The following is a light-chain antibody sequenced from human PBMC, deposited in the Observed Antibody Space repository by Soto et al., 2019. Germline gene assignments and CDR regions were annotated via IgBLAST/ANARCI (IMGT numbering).Light chain of an antibody. Sequence: LTQSPGTVSLSTGDRATLSCRASQSVSNDYVAWVQQKPGQTPRLLIYSVSSRATGLPDRVSGSGSGTDFTLTISSLEPEDFAVYYCQQYGNSPPTFGQGTKVDIK. CDR3: QQYGNSPPT. CDR1: QSVSNDY. CDR2: SVS. J-gene: IGKJ1*01. V-gene: IGKV3-20*01.